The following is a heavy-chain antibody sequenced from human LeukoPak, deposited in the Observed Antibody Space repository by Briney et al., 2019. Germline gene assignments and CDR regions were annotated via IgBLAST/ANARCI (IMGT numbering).Heavy chain of an antibody. J-gene: IGHJ4*02. Sequence: GGSLRLSCAASGFTVSSNYMNWVRQAPGKGLEWVSSISSSSSYIYYADSVKGRFTISRDNAKNSLYLQMNSLRVEDTAVYYCAGGYYSDYWGQGTLVTVSS. D-gene: IGHD3-22*01. CDR3: AGGYYSDY. CDR1: GFTVSSNY. CDR2: ISSSSSYI. V-gene: IGHV3-21*01.